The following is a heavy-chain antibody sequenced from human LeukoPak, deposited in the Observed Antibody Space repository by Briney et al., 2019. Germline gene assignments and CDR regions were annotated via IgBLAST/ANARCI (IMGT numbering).Heavy chain of an antibody. Sequence: GGSLRLSCAASGFTFSSYAMHWVRQAPGKGLEWVAVISYDGSNKYYADSVKGRFTISRDNSKNTLYLQMNSLRAEDTAVHYCASPWIQLWLTDYWGQGTLVTVSS. CDR3: ASPWIQLWLTDY. CDR2: ISYDGSNK. V-gene: IGHV3-30-3*01. CDR1: GFTFSSYA. J-gene: IGHJ4*02. D-gene: IGHD5-18*01.